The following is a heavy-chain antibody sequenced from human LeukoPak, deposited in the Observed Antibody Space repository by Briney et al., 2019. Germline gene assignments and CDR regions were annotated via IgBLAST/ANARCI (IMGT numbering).Heavy chain of an antibody. CDR2: MSPNSGDT. J-gene: IGHJ4*02. D-gene: IGHD7-27*01. CDR3: ARGPPNWGYDY. Sequence: ASVNVSCKASGYTFTSYDFNWVRQATGQRPEWMGWMSPNSGDTGYVQKFQDRVTMTRNTSISTAYMELSSLRSDDTAVYYCARGPPNWGYDYWGPGTLVTVSS. CDR1: GYTFTSYD. V-gene: IGHV1-8*01.